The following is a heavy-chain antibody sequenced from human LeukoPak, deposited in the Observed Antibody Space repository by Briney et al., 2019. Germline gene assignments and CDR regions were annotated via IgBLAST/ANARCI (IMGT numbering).Heavy chain of an antibody. CDR2: ISGSGGST. CDR1: GFTFSSYA. CDR3: ARVRGGGGSFDI. D-gene: IGHD3-16*01. J-gene: IGHJ3*02. Sequence: GGSLRLSCAASGFTFSSYAMSWVRQAPGKGLEWVSAISGSGGSTYYADSVKGRFTISRDNAKNSLYLQMNSLRAEDTAVYYCARVRGGGGSFDIWGLGTMVTVCS. V-gene: IGHV3-23*01.